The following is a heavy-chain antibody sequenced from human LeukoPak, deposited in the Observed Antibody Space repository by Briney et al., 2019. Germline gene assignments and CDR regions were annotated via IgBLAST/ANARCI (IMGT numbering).Heavy chain of an antibody. CDR2: IYYSGST. V-gene: IGHV4-39*01. J-gene: IGHJ4*02. D-gene: IGHD6-19*01. CDR3: ARQPKTIIAVAGNFDY. Sequence: SETLSLTCTVSGGSISSSSYYWGWIRQPPGKGLEWIGSIYYSGSTYYNPSLKSRVTISVDTSKNQFSLKLSSVTAADTAVYYCARQPKTIIAVAGNFDYWGQGTLVTVSS. CDR1: GGSISSSSYY.